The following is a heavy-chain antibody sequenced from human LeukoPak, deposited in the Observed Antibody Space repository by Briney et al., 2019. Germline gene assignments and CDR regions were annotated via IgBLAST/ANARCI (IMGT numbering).Heavy chain of an antibody. CDR2: IYYSGST. CDR3: ARDRVAAAGGGTNWFDP. Sequence: SETLSLTCTVSGYSISSGYSWGWIRQPPGKGLEWIGNIYYSGSTYYNPSLKSRVTISVDTSKNQFSLKLSSVTAADTAVYYCARDRVAAAGGGTNWFDPWGRGTLVTVSS. D-gene: IGHD6-13*01. V-gene: IGHV4-38-2*02. J-gene: IGHJ5*02. CDR1: GYSISSGYS.